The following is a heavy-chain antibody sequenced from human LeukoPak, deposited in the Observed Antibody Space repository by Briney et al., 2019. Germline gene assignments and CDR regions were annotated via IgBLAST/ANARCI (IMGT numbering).Heavy chain of an antibody. V-gene: IGHV3-7*05. D-gene: IGHD6-13*01. J-gene: IGHJ4*02. CDR3: AGRGTSSSWAHFDY. CDR1: GFTFSSYW. Sequence: GGSLRLSCAASGFTFSSYWMTWVRQAPGKGLEWVAKIKQDGSEKYYVDSVKGRFTISRDNAENSLYLQMNSLGAEDTAVYYCAGRGTSSSWAHFDYWGQETLVTVSS. CDR2: IKQDGSEK.